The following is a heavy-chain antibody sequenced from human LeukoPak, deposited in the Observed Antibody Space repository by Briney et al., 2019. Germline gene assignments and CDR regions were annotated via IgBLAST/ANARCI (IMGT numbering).Heavy chain of an antibody. CDR1: GYTFTGYY. J-gene: IGHJ4*02. D-gene: IGHD6-19*01. Sequence: GASVKVSCKASGYTFTGYYMHWVRQAPGQGLEWMGWINPNSGGTNYAQKFQGRVTMTRDTSISTAYMELSRLRSDDTAVYYCARDSWGVYSSGWYNDYWGQGTLVAVSS. V-gene: IGHV1-2*02. CDR3: ARDSWGVYSSGWYNDY. CDR2: INPNSGGT.